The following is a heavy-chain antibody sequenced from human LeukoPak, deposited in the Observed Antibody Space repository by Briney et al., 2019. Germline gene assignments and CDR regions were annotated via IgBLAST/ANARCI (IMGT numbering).Heavy chain of an antibody. D-gene: IGHD6-13*01. Sequence: GGSLRLSCAASGFIVSSNYMSWVRQAPGKGLEWVSIIYSDGTTYYADSVKGRFAISRDNSKNTVYLQMNSLRAEDTAVYYCARPGAAVAGTAFNYWGRGTLVTVSS. J-gene: IGHJ4*02. V-gene: IGHV3-66*04. CDR2: IYSDGTT. CDR1: GFIVSSNY. CDR3: ARPGAAVAGTAFNY.